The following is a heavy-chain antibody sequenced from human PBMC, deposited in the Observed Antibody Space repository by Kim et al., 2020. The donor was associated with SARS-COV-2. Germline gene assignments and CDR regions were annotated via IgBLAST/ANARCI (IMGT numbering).Heavy chain of an antibody. D-gene: IGHD3-10*01. J-gene: IGHJ6*02. Sequence: GGSLRLSCAASGLSVSNNDMNWVRQAPGKGLEWVSVLFSGGATFYADSVKGRFTISRDNLRNTLYLEMNRLRAEDTAVYFCARLRGYGMDVWGQGTTVTVSS. CDR2: LFSGGAT. CDR3: ARLRGYGMDV. V-gene: IGHV3-53*01. CDR1: GLSVSNND.